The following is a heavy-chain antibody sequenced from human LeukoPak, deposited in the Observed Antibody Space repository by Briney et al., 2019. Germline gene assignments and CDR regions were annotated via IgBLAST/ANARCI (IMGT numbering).Heavy chain of an antibody. D-gene: IGHD1-26*01. CDR3: ARDRYPDY. V-gene: IGHV3-30-3*01. J-gene: IGHJ4*02. Sequence: GGSLRLSCAASGFTFSSYAMHWVRQAPGKGLECVAVISYDGSNKYYADSVKGRFTISRDNSKNTLYLRMNSPRAEDTAAYYFARDRYPDYWGQGTLVTVSS. CDR1: GFTFSSYA. CDR2: ISYDGSNK.